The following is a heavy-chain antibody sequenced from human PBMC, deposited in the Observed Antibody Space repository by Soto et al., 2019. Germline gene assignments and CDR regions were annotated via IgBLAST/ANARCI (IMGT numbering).Heavy chain of an antibody. CDR2: IYTSGST. CDR1: GGSISSYY. J-gene: IGHJ6*02. Sequence: PSETLSLTCTVSGGSISSYYWSWIRQPAGKGLEWIGRIYTSGSTNYNPSLKSRVTMSVDTSKNQFSLKLGSVTAADTAVYYCARDVDVWAANYGMDVWGQGTTVTVSS. CDR3: ARDVDVWAANYGMDV. V-gene: IGHV4-4*07. D-gene: IGHD3-16*01.